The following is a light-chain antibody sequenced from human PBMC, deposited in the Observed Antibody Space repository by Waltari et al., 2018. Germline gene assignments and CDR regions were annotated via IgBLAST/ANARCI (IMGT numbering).Light chain of an antibody. V-gene: IGKV3-11*01. CDR2: DAS. J-gene: IGKJ1*01. CDR1: QSVSSY. Sequence: EIVLTHPPATLSLSPGERATLSCRASQSVSSYLAWYQQKPGQAPRLLIYDASNRATGIPARFSGSGSGTDFTLTISSLEPEDFAVYYCQQRSNWTWTFGQGP. CDR3: QQRSNWTWT.